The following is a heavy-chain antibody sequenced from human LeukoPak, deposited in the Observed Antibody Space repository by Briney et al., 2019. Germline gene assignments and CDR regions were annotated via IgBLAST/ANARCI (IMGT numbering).Heavy chain of an antibody. CDR3: ARAVLDYYDSSGYLSAYYFDY. Sequence: PSVKVSCKASGYTFTSYDINWVRQAIGQGLEWIGWMNPNSGNTGYAQKFQGRVTITRNTSISTAYMELSSLRSEDTAVYYWARAVLDYYDSSGYLSAYYFDYWGQGTLVTVSS. V-gene: IGHV1-8*03. D-gene: IGHD3-22*01. J-gene: IGHJ4*02. CDR1: GYTFTSYD. CDR2: MNPNSGNT.